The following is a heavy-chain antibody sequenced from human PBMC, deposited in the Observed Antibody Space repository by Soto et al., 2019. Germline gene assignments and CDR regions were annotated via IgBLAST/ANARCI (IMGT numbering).Heavy chain of an antibody. CDR1: GFTISTYD. D-gene: IGHD3-10*01. CDR3: TRTLYHPGSI. V-gene: IGHV3-13*01. J-gene: IGHJ4*02. CDR2: IADPGDT. Sequence: EVHLVESGGGLVQPGGSLRLSCAASGFTISTYDMHWVRQVTGKGLEWVSGIADPGDTYYSGSVKGRFTISRENAKNWLYLQMNSRRAEDTAVYYCTRTLYHPGSICGQGTLVTVSS.